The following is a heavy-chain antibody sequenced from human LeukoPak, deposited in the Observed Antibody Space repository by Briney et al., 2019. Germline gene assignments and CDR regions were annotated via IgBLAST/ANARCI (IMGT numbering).Heavy chain of an antibody. D-gene: IGHD4-17*01. CDR2: IYYSGGT. CDR3: ASPQEAVTTGVEAFDY. J-gene: IGHJ4*02. CDR1: GGSISSSSYY. V-gene: IGHV4-39*01. Sequence: SETLSLTCTVSGGSISSSSYYWGWIRQPPGKGLEWIGSIYYSGGTYYNPSLKSRVTISVDTSKNQFSLKLSSVTAADTAVYYCASPQEAVTTGVEAFDYWGQGTLVTVSS.